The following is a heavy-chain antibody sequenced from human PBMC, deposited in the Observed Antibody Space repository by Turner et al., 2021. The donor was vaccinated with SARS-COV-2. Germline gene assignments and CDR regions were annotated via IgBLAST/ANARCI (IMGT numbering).Heavy chain of an antibody. CDR3: ATAPPYCTNGVCPNWFDP. CDR2: FDPGDGET. CDR1: GYTLIDLS. V-gene: IGHV1-24*01. J-gene: IGHJ5*02. D-gene: IGHD2-8*01. Sequence: QVQLVQSGAEVKKPGASVQVSCKVSGYTLIDLSMHWVRQAPGKGPEWMGGFDPGDGETIYAQKFQGRVTMTEDTSTDTAYMELSSLRSEDTAVYYCATAPPYCTNGVCPNWFDPWGQGTLVTVSS.